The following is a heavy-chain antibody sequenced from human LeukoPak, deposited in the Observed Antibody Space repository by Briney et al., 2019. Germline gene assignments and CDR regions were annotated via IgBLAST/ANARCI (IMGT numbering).Heavy chain of an antibody. V-gene: IGHV4-59*01. J-gene: IGHJ4*02. CDR2: IYCSGST. D-gene: IGHD3-22*01. CDR1: GGSISSYY. CDR3: ARGAHYYDTSGYLMPLNY. Sequence: SETLSLTCTVSGGSISSYYWSWIRQPPGKGLEWIGYIYCSGSTNYNPSLKSRVTISVDTSKNQFSLKLSSVTAADTAVYYRARGAHYYDTSGYLMPLNYWGQGTLVTVSS.